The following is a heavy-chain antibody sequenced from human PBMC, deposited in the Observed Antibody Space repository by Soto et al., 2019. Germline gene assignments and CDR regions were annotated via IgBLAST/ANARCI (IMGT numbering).Heavy chain of an antibody. CDR3: ARDHHTAMVQDV. Sequence: LRLFCAASGFTFSSYGMHWVRQAPGKGLEWVAVIWYDGSNKYYTDSVKGRFTISRDNSKSTLYLQMNSLRAEDMAVYYCARDHHTAMVQDVWGQGTTVTVSS. CDR2: IWYDGSNK. J-gene: IGHJ6*02. D-gene: IGHD5-18*01. V-gene: IGHV3-33*01. CDR1: GFTFSSYG.